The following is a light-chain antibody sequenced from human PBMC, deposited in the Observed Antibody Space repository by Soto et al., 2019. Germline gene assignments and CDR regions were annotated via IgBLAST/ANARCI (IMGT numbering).Light chain of an antibody. V-gene: IGKV3-15*01. CDR3: QQYNNWPPGP. CDR2: GAS. Sequence: EIVMTQSPATLSVSPGERATLSCRASQSVSSNLAWYQQKPGQAPRLLIYGASTRATGIPARFSGSGSGTEFTLTISSLQSEDFAVYYCQQYNNWPPGPFGPGTNVDIK. CDR1: QSVSSN. J-gene: IGKJ3*01.